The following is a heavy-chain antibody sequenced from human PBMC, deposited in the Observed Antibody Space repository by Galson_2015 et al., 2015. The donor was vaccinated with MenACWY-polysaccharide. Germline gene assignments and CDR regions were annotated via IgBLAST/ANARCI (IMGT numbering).Heavy chain of an antibody. CDR3: ARPKPVNGWFDP. CDR2: IRYSGST. V-gene: IGHV4-39*01. D-gene: IGHD2-8*01. CDR1: GGSISSTTYV. Sequence: ETLSLTCTVSGGSISSTTYVWAWIRQPPGKGLEWVGSIRYSGSTTYNSSLKSRVTISVDTSKNQFSLKLSSVTAADTAVYYCARPKPVNGWFDPWGRGTLVTVSS. J-gene: IGHJ5*02.